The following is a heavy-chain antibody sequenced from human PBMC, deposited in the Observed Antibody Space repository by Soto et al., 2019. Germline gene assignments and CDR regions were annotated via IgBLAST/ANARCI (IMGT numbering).Heavy chain of an antibody. V-gene: IGHV4-4*02. CDR3: ARDRLMATAGTARHYFGLDV. J-gene: IGHJ6*02. D-gene: IGHD5-18*01. Sequence: NPSETLSLTCAVSGGSISSSNWWSWVRQPPGKGLEWIGEIYHSGSTNYNPSLKSRVTISVDKSKNQFSLKLSSVTAADTAVYYCARDRLMATAGTARHYFGLDVWGQGTTVTVSS. CDR2: IYHSGST. CDR1: GGSISSSNW.